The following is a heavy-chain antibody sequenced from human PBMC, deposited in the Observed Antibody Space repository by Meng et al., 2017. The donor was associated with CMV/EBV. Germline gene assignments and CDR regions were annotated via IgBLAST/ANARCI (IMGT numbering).Heavy chain of an antibody. V-gene: IGHV3-13*03. CDR3: ARDRYYDFWSGYHQGDAFDV. J-gene: IGHJ3*01. CDR2: IGTAGDT. D-gene: IGHD3-3*01. Sequence: GESLKISCAACGFTFSSYDMHWVRQATGKGLEWVSAIGTAGDTYYPGSVKGQFTISRENAKNSLYLQMNSLRAGDTAVYYCARDRYYDFWSGYHQGDAFDVWGQGTLVTVSS. CDR1: GFTFSSYD.